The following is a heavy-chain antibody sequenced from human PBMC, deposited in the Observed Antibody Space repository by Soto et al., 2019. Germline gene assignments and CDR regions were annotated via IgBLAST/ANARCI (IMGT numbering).Heavy chain of an antibody. D-gene: IGHD6-6*01. CDR3: AKDSYGEQLAKNYFDY. CDR1: GFTFSSYA. J-gene: IGHJ4*02. CDR2: ISGSGGST. Sequence: HPGGSLRLSCAASGFTFSSYAMSWVRQAPGKGLEWVSAISGSGGSTYYADSVKGRFTISRDNSRNTLYLQMNSLRAEDTAVYYCAKDSYGEQLAKNYFDYWGQGTLVTVSS. V-gene: IGHV3-23*01.